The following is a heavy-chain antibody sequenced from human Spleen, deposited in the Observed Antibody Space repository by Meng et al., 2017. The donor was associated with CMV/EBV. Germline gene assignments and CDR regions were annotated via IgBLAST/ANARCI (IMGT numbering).Heavy chain of an antibody. D-gene: IGHD2-21*02. CDR1: SRKL. Sequence: SRKLWTGVRQVPGKRLEWIGEIYHSGSTNYNPSLKGRVTISVDKFKNQFSLKLGSVTAADTTVYYCARIERRRILKYCGSDCSTTDYWGQGTLVTVSS. V-gene: IGHV4-4*02. CDR2: IYHSGST. CDR3: ARIERRRILKYCGSDCSTTDY. J-gene: IGHJ4*02.